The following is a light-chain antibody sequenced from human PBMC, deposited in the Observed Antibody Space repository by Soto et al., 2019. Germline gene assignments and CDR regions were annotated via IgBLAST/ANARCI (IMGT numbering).Light chain of an antibody. CDR3: QQYNSLSPWT. J-gene: IGKJ1*01. V-gene: IGKV1-5*02. CDR1: ESISSW. Sequence: DIQMTQTPSTLPASVGDTVSILCRASESISSWLAWYQQKPGNAPRLLIYDASKLGRGVPSRFSGAGSGTEFILTISSLQPDDFANYFCQQYNSLSPWTLGQGTKVDI. CDR2: DAS.